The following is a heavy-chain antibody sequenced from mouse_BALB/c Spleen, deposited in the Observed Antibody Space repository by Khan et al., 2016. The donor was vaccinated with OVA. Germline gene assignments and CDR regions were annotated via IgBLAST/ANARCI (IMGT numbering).Heavy chain of an antibody. CDR2: VSTGGSYT. J-gene: IGHJ3*01. Sequence: EVQVVESGGDLVKPGGSLKLSCAASGFTFSTYGMSWVRQAPDKRLEWVATVSTGGSYTYYPDSVKGRFTISRDNAKNTLYLQMSGLRSEDTAMFYCAGLAYYYDSEGFAYWGQGTLVTVSA. D-gene: IGHD1-1*01. CDR1: GFTFSTYG. CDR3: AGLAYYYDSEGFAY. V-gene: IGHV5-6*01.